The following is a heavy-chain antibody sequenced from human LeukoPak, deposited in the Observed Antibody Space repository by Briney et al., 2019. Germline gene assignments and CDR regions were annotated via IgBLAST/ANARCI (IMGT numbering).Heavy chain of an antibody. D-gene: IGHD3-22*01. CDR2: IRSKAYGGTT. Sequence: PGRSLRLSCTASGFTFGDYAMSWVRQAPGKGLEWVGFIRSKAYGGTTEYAASVKGRFTISRDDSKSIAYLQTNSLKTEDTAVYFCARYYYESSGMDLDYWGQGTLVTVSS. CDR3: ARYYYESSGMDLDY. CDR1: GFTFGDYA. V-gene: IGHV3-49*04. J-gene: IGHJ4*02.